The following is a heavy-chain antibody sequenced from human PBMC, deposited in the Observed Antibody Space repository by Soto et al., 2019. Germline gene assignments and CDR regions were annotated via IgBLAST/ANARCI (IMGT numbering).Heavy chain of an antibody. J-gene: IGHJ2*01. CDR2: ISSSSGYT. Sequence: QVQLVESGGGVVKPRGSLILSCAASGLTFSDYYIGCIRQAPGKGMDGVSFISSSSGYTNYADYVNGRFTISRDNSRNSWYLQRNSLRSDDAGVYYCARDGRSGSGHWSFDLWVRGTLVTVSS. D-gene: IGHD3-10*01. CDR3: ARDGRSGSGHWSFDL. V-gene: IGHV3-11*05. CDR1: GLTFSDYY.